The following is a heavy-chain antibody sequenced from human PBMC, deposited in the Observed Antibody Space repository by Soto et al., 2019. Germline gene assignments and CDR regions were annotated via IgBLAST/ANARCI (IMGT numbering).Heavy chain of an antibody. CDR3: ARALVDSGTAMVISYYYYGMDV. Sequence: QVQLVQSGAEVKKPGSSVKVSCKASGGAFSSYAISWVRQAPGQGLEWMGGIIPIFGTANYAQKFQGRVTITADESTSTAYMELSSLRSEDTAVYYCARALVDSGTAMVISYYYYGMDVWGQGTTVTVSS. V-gene: IGHV1-69*01. CDR2: IIPIFGTA. J-gene: IGHJ6*02. D-gene: IGHD5-18*01. CDR1: GGAFSSYA.